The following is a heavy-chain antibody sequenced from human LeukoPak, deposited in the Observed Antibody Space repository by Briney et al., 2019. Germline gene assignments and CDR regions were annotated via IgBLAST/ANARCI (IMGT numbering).Heavy chain of an antibody. CDR1: GFTFSSYE. CDR3: AEDLIAAAGTNLDY. J-gene: IGHJ4*02. Sequence: GGSLRLSCAASGFTFSSYEMNWVRQAPGKGLEWVSYISNIGSTIYYADSVKGRFTISRDNAKNSLYLQMNSLRAEDTAVYYCAEDLIAAAGTNLDYWGQGTLVTVSS. D-gene: IGHD6-13*01. V-gene: IGHV3-48*03. CDR2: ISNIGSTI.